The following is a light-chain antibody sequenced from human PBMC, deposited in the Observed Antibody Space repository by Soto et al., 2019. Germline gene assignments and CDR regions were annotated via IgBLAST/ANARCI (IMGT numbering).Light chain of an antibody. CDR1: QSVSSSY. J-gene: IGKJ4*01. Sequence: EIVLTQSPGTLSLSPGERATLSFMAIQSVSSSYLAWYQQKPGQAPRLLIYGASSRATGIPDRFSGSGSGTDFTLTISRLEPEDFAVYYCQQYGSSPFTFGGGTKVDIK. CDR3: QQYGSSPFT. V-gene: IGKV3-20*01. CDR2: GAS.